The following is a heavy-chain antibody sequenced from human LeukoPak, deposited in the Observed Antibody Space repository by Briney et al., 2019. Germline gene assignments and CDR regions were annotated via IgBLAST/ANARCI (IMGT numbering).Heavy chain of an antibody. CDR3: ARGYCSSTSCYMAFDI. J-gene: IGHJ3*02. CDR2: ISSSSSYI. D-gene: IGHD2-2*02. CDR1: GFTFSSYS. Sequence: GGSLRLSCAASGFTFSSYSMNWVRQAPGKGLEWVSSISSSSSYIYYADSVKGRFTISRDNAKNSLYLQMNSLRAEDTAVYYCARGYCSSTSCYMAFDIWGQGTMVTVSS. V-gene: IGHV3-21*01.